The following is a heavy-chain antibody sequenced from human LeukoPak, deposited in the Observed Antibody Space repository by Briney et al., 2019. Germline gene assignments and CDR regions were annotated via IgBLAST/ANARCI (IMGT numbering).Heavy chain of an antibody. CDR2: ISSSSSTI. V-gene: IGHV3-48*01. D-gene: IGHD5-18*01. CDR1: GFTFSSYG. CDR3: AKEYGYTYGEFDY. J-gene: IGHJ4*02. Sequence: PGGSLRLSCAASGFTFSSYGMTWVRQAPGKGLEWVSYISSSSSTIYYADSVKGRFTISRDNAKNTLYIQMNSLRGDDTAVYYFAKEYGYTYGEFDYWGQGTLVTVSS.